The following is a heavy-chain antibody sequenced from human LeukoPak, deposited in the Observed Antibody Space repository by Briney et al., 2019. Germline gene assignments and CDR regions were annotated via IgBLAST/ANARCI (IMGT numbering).Heavy chain of an antibody. J-gene: IGHJ4*02. D-gene: IGHD3-3*01. CDR3: AKDPQSETYYDFWSGYSHFDY. V-gene: IGHV3-30*18. CDR1: GFAFSSYG. Sequence: GRSLRLSCAASGFAFSSYGMHWVRQAPGKGLEWVAGISFDGSQTYYADSVKGRFTISRDNSKNTLYLQMNSLRAEDTAVYYCAKDPQSETYYDFWSGYSHFDYWGQGTLVTVSS. CDR2: ISFDGSQT.